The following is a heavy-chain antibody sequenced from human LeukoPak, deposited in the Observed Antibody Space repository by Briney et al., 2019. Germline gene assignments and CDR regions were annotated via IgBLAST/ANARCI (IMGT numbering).Heavy chain of an antibody. J-gene: IGHJ3*02. D-gene: IGHD2-15*01. CDR1: GYIFSNYG. Sequence: GASVKVSCKATGYIFSNYGISWVRQAPGHGLEWMGWISSGGNTNYAPKFQDRATMTTDTSTSTAYMELSSLRSEDTAVYYCARHDDCSGGMCHHYPFDIWGQGTKVTVSS. V-gene: IGHV1-18*01. CDR3: ARHDDCSGGMCHHYPFDI. CDR2: ISSGGNT.